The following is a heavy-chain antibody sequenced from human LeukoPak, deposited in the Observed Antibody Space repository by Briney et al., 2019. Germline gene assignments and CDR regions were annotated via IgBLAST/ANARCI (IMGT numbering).Heavy chain of an antibody. V-gene: IGHV4-31*03. CDR1: GGSISSGGYY. D-gene: IGHD3-3*01. Sequence: SETLSLTCTVSGGSISSGGYYWSWIRQHPGKGLEWIGYIYYSGSTYYNPSLKSRVTISVDTSKNQFSLKLSSVTAADTAVYYCARVASDFWRGSGIWFDPWGQRTLVTVSS. CDR2: IYYSGST. CDR3: ARVASDFWRGSGIWFDP. J-gene: IGHJ5*02.